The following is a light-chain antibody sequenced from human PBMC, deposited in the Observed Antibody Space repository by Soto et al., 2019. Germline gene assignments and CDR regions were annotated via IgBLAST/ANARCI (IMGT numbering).Light chain of an antibody. CDR2: EGS. CDR1: SSDVGSYNL. Sequence: QSVLTQPASVSGSPGQSITISCTGTSSDVGSYNLVSWYQQHPGKAPKLMIYEGSERPSGVSNRFSGSKSGNTDSLTISGLQAEDEADYYCCSYAGSSTYVFGTGTKLTVL. J-gene: IGLJ1*01. CDR3: CSYAGSSTYV. V-gene: IGLV2-23*01.